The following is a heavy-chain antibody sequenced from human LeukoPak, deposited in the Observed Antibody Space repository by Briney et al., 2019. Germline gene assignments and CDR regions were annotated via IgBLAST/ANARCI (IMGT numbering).Heavy chain of an antibody. D-gene: IGHD6-6*01. Sequence: GGSLRLSCAASGFTFSHYWMHWVRQAPGKGLVWVSRINSDGNTTSYADSVKGRFTVSRDNAKNTLYLQMNSLRAEDTAVYYCARDFVEFDYWGQGILVTVSS. V-gene: IGHV3-74*01. CDR3: ARDFVEFDY. CDR1: GFTFSHYW. CDR2: INSDGNTT. J-gene: IGHJ4*02.